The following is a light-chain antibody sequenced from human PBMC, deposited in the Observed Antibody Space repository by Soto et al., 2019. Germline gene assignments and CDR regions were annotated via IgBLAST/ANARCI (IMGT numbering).Light chain of an antibody. CDR3: QQYHNWPPIT. CDR1: QSVSSN. CDR2: DAS. J-gene: IGKJ5*01. Sequence: EIVMTQSPATLSVSPGERATLSCRASQSVSSNLAWYQQKPGQAPRLLIYDASTRATSIPARFSGSGAGTEFTLTISSLQSEYCEVYHCQQYHNWPPITFGQGTRLEIK. V-gene: IGKV3-15*01.